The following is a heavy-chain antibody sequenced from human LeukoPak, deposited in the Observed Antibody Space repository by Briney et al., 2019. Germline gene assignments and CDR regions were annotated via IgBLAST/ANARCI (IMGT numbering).Heavy chain of an antibody. V-gene: IGHV3-13*01. J-gene: IGHJ2*01. CDR1: GFTFSKDD. D-gene: IGHD2-15*01. CDR2: IGVTGDT. CDR3: TKDFCGSRAACAGGSYYDF. Sequence: PGGSLRLSCAASGFTFSKDDFHWVRQAPGKGLEWVAAIGVTGDTYYADSVKGRFTISREDAANSLYLQMRSLGAGDTALYYCTKDFCGSRAACAGGSYYDFWGRGALVTVSS.